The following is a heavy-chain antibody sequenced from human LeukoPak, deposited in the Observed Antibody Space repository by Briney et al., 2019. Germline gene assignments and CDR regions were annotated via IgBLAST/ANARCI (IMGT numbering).Heavy chain of an antibody. Sequence: GGSLRLSCAVSGFTFSSYWMSWVRQAPGKGLEWVANIRQDGSEKWYVDSVKGRFTISRDNAKNSLYLQMNSLRAEDTAVYYCAELGITMIGGVWGKGTTVTISS. V-gene: IGHV3-7*01. CDR3: AELGITMIGGV. CDR1: GFTFSSYW. CDR2: IRQDGSEK. J-gene: IGHJ6*04. D-gene: IGHD3-10*02.